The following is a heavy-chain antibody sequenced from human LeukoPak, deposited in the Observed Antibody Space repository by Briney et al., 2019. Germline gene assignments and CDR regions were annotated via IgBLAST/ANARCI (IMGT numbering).Heavy chain of an antibody. V-gene: IGHV3-21*01. Sequence: GGSLRLSCAASGFTFSSYSMNWVRQAPGKGLEWVSSISSSSYIYYADSVKGRFAISRDNAKNSLYLQMNSLRAEDTAVYYCARLSWYYDFWSGYPYWGQGTLVTVPS. J-gene: IGHJ4*02. D-gene: IGHD3-3*01. CDR3: ARLSWYYDFWSGYPY. CDR2: ISSSSYI. CDR1: GFTFSSYS.